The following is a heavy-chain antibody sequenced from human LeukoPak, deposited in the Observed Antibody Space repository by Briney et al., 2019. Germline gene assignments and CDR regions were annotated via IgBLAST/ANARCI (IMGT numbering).Heavy chain of an antibody. V-gene: IGHV1-18*01. CDR1: GYTFTTYG. Sequence: GASVKVSCKASGYTFTTYGVGWVRQAPGQGLEWMGWISAYTGDTSYAQKLQGRVTMTTDTSTSTAYIELRSLRSDDTAVYYCARTPRYDFWSGYLFDYWGQGTLVTVSS. CDR3: ARTPRYDFWSGYLFDY. CDR2: ISAYTGDT. J-gene: IGHJ4*02. D-gene: IGHD3-3*01.